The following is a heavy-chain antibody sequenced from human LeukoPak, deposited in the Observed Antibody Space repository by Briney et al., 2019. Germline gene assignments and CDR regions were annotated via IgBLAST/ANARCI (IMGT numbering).Heavy chain of an antibody. J-gene: IGHJ4*02. Sequence: PGRSLRLSCAASGFTFSSYAMHWVRQAPGKGLEWVAVISYDGSNKYYADSVKGRFTISRDNSKNTLYLQMNSLRAEDTAVYYCAKVWTYSSSEVVGNFDYWGQGTLVTVSS. CDR1: GFTFSSYA. CDR3: AKVWTYSSSEVVGNFDY. CDR2: ISYDGSNK. V-gene: IGHV3-30-3*01. D-gene: IGHD6-6*01.